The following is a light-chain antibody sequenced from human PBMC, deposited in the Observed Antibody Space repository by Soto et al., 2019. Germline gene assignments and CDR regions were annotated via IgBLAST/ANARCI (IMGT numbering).Light chain of an antibody. J-gene: IGKJ2*01. CDR1: QSLLYSTNNYNY. CDR2: WAS. CDR3: QHHYGTPPHA. Sequence: DIVMTQSPDSLAVSLGERATINCKSSQSLLYSTNNYNYLAWYQQKPGQPPRLLIYWASTRGSGVPDRFSGSGSGTDFTLTISSLQAEDVAVYYCQHHYGTPPHAFGQGTKLEIK. V-gene: IGKV4-1*01.